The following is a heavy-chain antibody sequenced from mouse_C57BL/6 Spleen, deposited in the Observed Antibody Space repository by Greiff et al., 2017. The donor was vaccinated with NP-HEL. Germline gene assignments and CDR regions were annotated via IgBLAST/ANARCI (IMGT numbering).Heavy chain of an antibody. D-gene: IGHD4-1*01. V-gene: IGHV5-12*01. CDR1: GFTFSDYY. CDR3: ARRGTGAFDY. Sequence: EVQVVESGGGLVQPGGSLKLSCAASGFTFSDYYMYWVRQTPEKRLEWVAYISNGGGSTYYPDTVKGRFTISRDNAKNTLYLQMSRLKSEDTAMYYCARRGTGAFDYWGQGTTLTVSS. J-gene: IGHJ2*01. CDR2: ISNGGGST.